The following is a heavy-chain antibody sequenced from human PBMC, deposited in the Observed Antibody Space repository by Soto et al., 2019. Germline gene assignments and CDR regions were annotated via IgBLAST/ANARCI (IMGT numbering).Heavy chain of an antibody. J-gene: IGHJ6*02. CDR2: IYYSGRT. CDR1: GGSISSYY. CDR3: ARDQGVYGVDV. V-gene: IGHV4-59*01. Sequence: QVQLQESGPGLLKPSETLSLTCTVSGGSISSYYWSWIRQPPGKGLEWIGNIYYSGRTNYNPSLKSRVIISLDTSKNQFSLMLTSVTAADTAVYYCARDQGVYGVDVWGQGTTVTVSS.